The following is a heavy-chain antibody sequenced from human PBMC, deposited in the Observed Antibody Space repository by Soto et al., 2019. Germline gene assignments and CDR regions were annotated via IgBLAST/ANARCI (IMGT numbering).Heavy chain of an antibody. CDR2: IIPIFGTA. Sequence: SVKVSCKASGGTFSSYAISWVRQAPGQGLEWMGGIIPIFGTANYAQKFQGRVTITADESTSTAYMELSSLRSEDTAVYYCARDVSLESITLFDYWGHGTLVTVSS. J-gene: IGHJ4*01. CDR1: GGTFSSYA. CDR3: ARDVSLESITLFDY. V-gene: IGHV1-69*13. D-gene: IGHD2-21*01.